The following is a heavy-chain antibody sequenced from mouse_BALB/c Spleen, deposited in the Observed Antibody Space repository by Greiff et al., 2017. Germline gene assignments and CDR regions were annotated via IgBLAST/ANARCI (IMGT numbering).Heavy chain of an antibody. D-gene: IGHD2-14*01. CDR3: ARGLYRYDEAY. J-gene: IGHJ3*01. CDR1: GFTFSSYA. V-gene: IGHV5-6-5*01. Sequence: DVKLVESGGGLVKPGGSLKLSCAASGFTFSSYAMSWVRQTPEKRLEWVASISSGGSTYYPDSVKGRFTISRDNARNILYLQMSSLRSEDTAMYYCARGLYRYDEAYWGQGTLVTVSA. CDR2: ISSGGST.